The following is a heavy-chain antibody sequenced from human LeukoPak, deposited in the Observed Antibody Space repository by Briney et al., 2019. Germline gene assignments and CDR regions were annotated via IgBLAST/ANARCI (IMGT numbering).Heavy chain of an antibody. CDR2: IYYTGTT. CDR1: GGSISTYY. V-gene: IGHV4-59*08. Sequence: SETLSLTCAVSGGSISTYYWIWIRQPPGKGREWFGCIYYTGTTIYNPSLKSRVTISVDTSKNQFSLTLSSVTAADTAVYYCARIAVTSSVYNWFDPWGQGTLVTVSS. CDR3: ARIAVTSSVYNWFDP. D-gene: IGHD6-19*01. J-gene: IGHJ5*02.